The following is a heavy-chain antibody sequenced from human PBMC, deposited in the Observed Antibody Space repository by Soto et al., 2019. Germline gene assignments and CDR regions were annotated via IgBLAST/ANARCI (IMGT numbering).Heavy chain of an antibody. CDR3: AAERAYFHDSIGYLSIDF. V-gene: IGHV3-66*01. D-gene: IGHD3-22*01. CDR1: GFTVSSKY. Sequence: HPGGSLRLSCAASGFTVSSKYMSWVRQAPGKGLEWVSLIQSGGPTYYADSVKGRFTISRDDSKNALFLQMNSLKTEDTAVYYCAAERAYFHDSIGYLSIDFWGQGTQVTVSS. J-gene: IGHJ4*02. CDR2: IQSGGPT.